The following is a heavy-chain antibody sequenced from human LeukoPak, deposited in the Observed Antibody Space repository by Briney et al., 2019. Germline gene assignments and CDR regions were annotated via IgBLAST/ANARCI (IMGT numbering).Heavy chain of an antibody. Sequence: PSGTLSLTCAVSGGAISSNAWWSWVRQPPGKGLEWIGEIYHSGGTNYNPSLKSRVTISVDQFKNYFSLKLSSVTAADTAVYYCATIEAAPRGWYFDLWGRGTLVIVSS. D-gene: IGHD6-13*01. J-gene: IGHJ2*01. CDR2: IYHSGGT. CDR1: GGAISSNAW. V-gene: IGHV4-4*02. CDR3: ATIEAAPRGWYFDL.